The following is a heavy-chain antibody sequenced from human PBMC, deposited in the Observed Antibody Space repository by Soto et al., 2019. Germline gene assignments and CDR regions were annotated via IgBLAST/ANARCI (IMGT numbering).Heavy chain of an antibody. CDR1: GCTFTSYY. CDR2: INPSGGST. CDR3: ASQRLLPRIVVGTSFDYFDY. V-gene: IGHV1-46*01. Sequence: GASVKVSCKASGCTFTSYYMHWVRQAPGQGLEWMGIINPSGGSTSYAQEFQGRVTMTRDTSKRTVYMQLSSLRSEDTAVCYCASQRLLPRIVVGTSFDYFDYWGQGTLVNVSS. J-gene: IGHJ4*02. D-gene: IGHD3-22*01.